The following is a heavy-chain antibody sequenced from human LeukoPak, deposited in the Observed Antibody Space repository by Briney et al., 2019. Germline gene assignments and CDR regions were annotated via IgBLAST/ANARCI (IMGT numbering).Heavy chain of an antibody. CDR3: ARGPTLIGVAGTWPLDY. CDR1: GFTFSDYS. CDR2: ISTGSSYK. D-gene: IGHD6-19*01. Sequence: PGGSLRLSSAASGFTFSDYSMKWVRQAPGKGLEGVSSISTGSSYKYYRDSVKGRFTISRDNAKNSLYLQMNSLRAEDTAVYYCARGPTLIGVAGTWPLDYWGQGTLVIVSS. V-gene: IGHV3-21*01. J-gene: IGHJ4*02.